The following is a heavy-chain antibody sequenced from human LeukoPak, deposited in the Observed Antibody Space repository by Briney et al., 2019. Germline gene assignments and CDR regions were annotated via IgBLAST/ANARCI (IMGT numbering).Heavy chain of an antibody. D-gene: IGHD2-2*01. V-gene: IGHV1-69*04. CDR1: GGTFSSYA. CDR2: IIPILGIA. CDR3: ARNIVVASVWYFDL. Sequence: ASVKVSCKASGGTFSSYAISWVRQAPGQGLEWMGRIIPILGIANYAQKLQGRVTITADKSTSTAYMELSSLRSEDTAVYYCARNIVVASVWYFDLWGRGTLVTVSS. J-gene: IGHJ2*01.